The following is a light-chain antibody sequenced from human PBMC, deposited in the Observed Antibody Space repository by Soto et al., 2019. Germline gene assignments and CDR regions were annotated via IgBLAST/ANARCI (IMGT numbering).Light chain of an antibody. J-gene: IGKJ4*01. CDR1: PSVSSSY. Sequence: EIVLTQSPGTLSSSPGERATLSCRASPSVSSSYLAWYQQKPGQAPRLLIYGASSRATGIPDRFSGSGSGIDFTLTISRLEPEDFAVYYCQQYGSSPLTFGGGTKVDIK. CDR3: QQYGSSPLT. V-gene: IGKV3-20*01. CDR2: GAS.